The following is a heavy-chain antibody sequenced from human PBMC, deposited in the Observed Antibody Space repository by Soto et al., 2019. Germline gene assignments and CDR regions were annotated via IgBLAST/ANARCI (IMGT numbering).Heavy chain of an antibody. V-gene: IGHV5-10-1*01. CDR1: GYSFNSYW. Sequence: PGESLKISCKGSGYSFNSYWITWVRQMPGKGLEWMGRIDPSDSYINYSPSFQGHVTLSVDKAISTAYLQWSSLKASDTAIYYCARNGEWAANYFDYWGQGSLVTVSS. CDR2: IDPSDSYI. CDR3: ARNGEWAANYFDY. D-gene: IGHD3-10*01. J-gene: IGHJ4*02.